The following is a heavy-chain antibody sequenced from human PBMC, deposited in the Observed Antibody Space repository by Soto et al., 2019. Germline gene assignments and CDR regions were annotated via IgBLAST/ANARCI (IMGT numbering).Heavy chain of an antibody. CDR2: IWYDGSNK. Sequence: GGSLRLSCAASGFTFSSYGMHWVRQAPGKGLEWVAVIWYDGSNKYYADSVKGRFTISRDNSKNTLYLQMNSLRAEDTAVYYCARDSGDFWRGPNWFDPWGQATLVTVSS. CDR1: GFTFSSYG. V-gene: IGHV3-33*01. J-gene: IGHJ5*02. D-gene: IGHD3-3*01. CDR3: ARDSGDFWRGPNWFDP.